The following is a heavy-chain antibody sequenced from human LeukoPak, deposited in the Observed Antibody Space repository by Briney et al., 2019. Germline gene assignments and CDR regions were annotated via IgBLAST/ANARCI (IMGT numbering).Heavy chain of an antibody. CDR1: GGSISSSSYY. Sequence: SETLSLTCTVSGGSISSSSYYWGWIPQPPGEGLEWILSIYYSASTYYPPSRKIPLTLSTDTSHNQLSLKLISVPAAGTALYFCARGRFIRELDNWFDPWGEGSLVAVSS. CDR2: IYYSAST. J-gene: IGHJ5*02. D-gene: IGHD1-26*01. V-gene: IGHV4-39*07. CDR3: ARGRFIRELDNWFDP.